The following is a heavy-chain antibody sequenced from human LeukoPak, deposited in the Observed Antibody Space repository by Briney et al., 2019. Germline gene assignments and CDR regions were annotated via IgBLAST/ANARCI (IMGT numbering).Heavy chain of an antibody. V-gene: IGHV1-2*02. Sequence: ASVKVSCKASGYRFSRNYIHWLRQAPGQGLEWMAWINPNSGDTNYAQKFQGRVTVTRDTSISTVYMELSGLRYDDTAIDYCARAWEVSGLTPWGRGTLVTVSS. CDR1: GYRFSRNY. CDR2: INPNSGDT. CDR3: ARAWEVSGLTP. J-gene: IGHJ5*02. D-gene: IGHD1-26*01.